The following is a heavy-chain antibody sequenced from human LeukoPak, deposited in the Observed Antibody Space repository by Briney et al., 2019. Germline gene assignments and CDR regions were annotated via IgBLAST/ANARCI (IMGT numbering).Heavy chain of an antibody. CDR2: ISYDGSIN. CDR1: GFTFNSYA. D-gene: IGHD2-15*01. CDR3: ARDRRYCSGGSCYFDYFFDY. J-gene: IGHJ4*02. Sequence: GGSLRLSCAASGFTFNSYAVHWVRQAPGKGLEWVAVISYDGSINFYAASVKGRFTISRDNSKNTLYLQLNSLRIDDTALYFCARDRRYCSGGSCYFDYFFDYWGQGTLVTVSS. V-gene: IGHV3-30*04.